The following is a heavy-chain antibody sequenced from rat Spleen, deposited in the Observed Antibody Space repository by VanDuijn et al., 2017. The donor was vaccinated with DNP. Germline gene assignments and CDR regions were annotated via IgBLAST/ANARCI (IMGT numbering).Heavy chain of an antibody. V-gene: IGHV5-20*01. CDR1: GIIFSDHY. J-gene: IGHJ4*01. Sequence: EVQLVESGGGLVQPGGSLKLSCAASGIIFSDHYMAWVRQAPTKGLEWVAAIRHDGGSIYYRDSVKGRFTISRNNAKSTLYLQMESLRSEDTATYYCAKDGRAMDAWGQGTSVTVSS. CDR3: AKDGRAMDA. CDR2: IRHDGGSI.